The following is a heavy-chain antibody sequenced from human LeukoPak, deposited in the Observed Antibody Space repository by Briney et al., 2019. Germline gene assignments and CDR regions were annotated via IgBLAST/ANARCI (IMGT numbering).Heavy chain of an antibody. CDR1: GESLSGYY. D-gene: IGHD4-23*01. J-gene: IGHJ5*02. CDR3: ARLRWLPNWFDP. V-gene: IGHV4-34*01. CDR2: INHSGST. Sequence: SETLSLTCAVYGESLSGYYWSWIRQPPGKGLEWIGEINHSGSTNYNPSLKSRVTISVDTSKNQFSLKLSSVTAADTAVYYCARLRWLPNWFDPWGQGTLVTVSS.